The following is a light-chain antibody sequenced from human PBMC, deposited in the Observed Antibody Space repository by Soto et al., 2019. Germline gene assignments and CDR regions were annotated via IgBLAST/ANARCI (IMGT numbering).Light chain of an antibody. J-gene: IGLJ2*01. Sequence: QSVLTQPPSVSGAPGQRVTISCTGSSSNIGAGYDVHWYQQLPGTAPKLLIYSDNNRPSGVPDRFSGSKSGAPASLAITGLQAEDEADYYCQSFDSRPHVVFGGGTKVTVL. V-gene: IGLV1-40*01. CDR3: QSFDSRPHVV. CDR2: SDN. CDR1: SSNIGAGYD.